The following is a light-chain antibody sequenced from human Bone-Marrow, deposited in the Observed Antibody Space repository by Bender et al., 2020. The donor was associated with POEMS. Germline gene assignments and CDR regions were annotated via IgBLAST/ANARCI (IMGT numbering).Light chain of an antibody. CDR3: AVWDDSLNGWV. V-gene: IGLV2-14*02. CDR2: EVN. Sequence: QSALTQPASVSGSPGQSITISCTGTSNDVGSYNLVSWYQQYPGKAPKLMIYEVNKRPSGVPDRFSGSKSGNTASLAISGLQSEDEADYYCAVWDDSLNGWVFGGGTKLTVL. J-gene: IGLJ3*02. CDR1: SNDVGSYNL.